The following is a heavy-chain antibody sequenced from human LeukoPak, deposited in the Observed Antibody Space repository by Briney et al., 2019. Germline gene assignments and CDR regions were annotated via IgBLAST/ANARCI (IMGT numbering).Heavy chain of an antibody. J-gene: IGHJ5*02. D-gene: IGHD2-8*01. CDR3: AETNTQDWFDP. V-gene: IGHV4-39*07. CDR2: IYHSGET. Sequence: PSETLSLTCRVFGGSISSTSYYWGWIRQPPGKGLEWIASIYHSGETFYNPSLESRVAISVDTSNNEVFLDLYSVTAADTAMYYCAETNTQDWFDPWGRGTLVTVSS. CDR1: GGSISSTSYY.